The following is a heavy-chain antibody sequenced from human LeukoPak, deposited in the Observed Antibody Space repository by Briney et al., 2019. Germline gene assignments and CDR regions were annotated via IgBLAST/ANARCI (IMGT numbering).Heavy chain of an antibody. J-gene: IGHJ4*02. CDR1: GFTFDDYA. CDR3: AKDLDYGGPFDY. D-gene: IGHD4-23*01. V-gene: IGHV3-9*01. CDR2: ISWNSGSI. Sequence: GGSLRLSCAASGFTFDDYAMHWVRQAPGKGLEWVSGISWNSGSIGYADSVKGRFTISRDNAKNTLYLQMNSLRAEDTAVYYCAKDLDYGGPFDYWGQGTLVTVSS.